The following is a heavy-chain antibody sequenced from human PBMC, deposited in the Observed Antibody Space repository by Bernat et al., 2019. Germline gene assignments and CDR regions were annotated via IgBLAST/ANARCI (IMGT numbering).Heavy chain of an antibody. CDR3: ARDGLRGSAYWYFDL. Sequence: EVQLLESGGGLVQPGGSLRLSCSAAGFTFSFFAMGWVRQAPGKGLEWVSAISSTSDRTDYAESVKGRLTVSRDNSKNTLYLQRNSLRAEDTAIYYCARDGLRGSAYWYFDLWGRGALVTGSS. V-gene: IGHV3-23*01. D-gene: IGHD4/OR15-4a*01. CDR1: GFTFSFFA. J-gene: IGHJ2*01. CDR2: ISSTSDRT.